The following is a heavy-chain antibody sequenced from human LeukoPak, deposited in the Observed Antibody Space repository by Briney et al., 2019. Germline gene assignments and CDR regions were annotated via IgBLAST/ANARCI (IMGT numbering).Heavy chain of an antibody. CDR3: ARVYGSGSCYKRYYYGMDV. J-gene: IGHJ6*02. CDR1: GGSFSGYY. CDR2: INHSGST. V-gene: IGHV4-34*01. D-gene: IGHD3-10*01. Sequence: SETLSLTCAVYGGSFSGYYWSWIRQPPGKGLEWIGEINHSGSTNYNPSLKSRVTISVDTSKNQFSLKLSSVTAADTAVYYCARVYGSGSCYKRYYYGMDVWGQGTTVTVSS.